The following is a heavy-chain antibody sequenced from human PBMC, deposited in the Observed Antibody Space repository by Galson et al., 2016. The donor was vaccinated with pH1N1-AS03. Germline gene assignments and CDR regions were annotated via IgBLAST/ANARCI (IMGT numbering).Heavy chain of an antibody. CDR3: ARQSRVLASFGEYPNAFDV. J-gene: IGHJ3*01. Sequence: ETLSLTCVVSGDSMSGYYWNWIRQPPGKGLEWIGYFYYSGSTDYNPSLKSRVTVSLDTSKNQFSLNLNSVTASDTAVYYCARQSRVLASFGEYPNAFDVWGQGTMVAVSS. V-gene: IGHV4-59*08. D-gene: IGHD3-10*01. CDR2: FYYSGST. CDR1: GDSMSGYY.